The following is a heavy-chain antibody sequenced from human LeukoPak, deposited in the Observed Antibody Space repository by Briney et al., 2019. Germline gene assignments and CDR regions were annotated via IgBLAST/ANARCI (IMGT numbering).Heavy chain of an antibody. Sequence: GMSLRLSCTASGFTFSQHGMHWVRQVPGKGLEWLAVIWYDGNKKLYADSAKGRFTISKDNSQNTLSLQMDSLRVEDAAVYYCARDLSSSGWSFDYWGQGTMVTVSS. CDR2: IWYDGNKK. V-gene: IGHV3-33*01. CDR1: GFTFSQHG. CDR3: ARDLSSSGWSFDY. J-gene: IGHJ3*01. D-gene: IGHD6-19*01.